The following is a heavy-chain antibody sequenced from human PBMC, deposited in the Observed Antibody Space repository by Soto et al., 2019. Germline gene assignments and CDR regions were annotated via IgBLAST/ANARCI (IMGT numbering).Heavy chain of an antibody. J-gene: IGHJ5*02. V-gene: IGHV1-24*01. CDR3: ARVPTPSYGDYVPSFNWFDP. Sequence: ASVKVSCKVSGYTLTELSMHWVRQAPGKGLEWMGGFDPEDGETIYAQKFQGRVTMTEDTSTDTAYMELSSLRDEDTAVYYCARVPTPSYGDYVPSFNWFDPWGQGTLVTVSS. CDR1: GYTLTELS. CDR2: FDPEDGET. D-gene: IGHD4-17*01.